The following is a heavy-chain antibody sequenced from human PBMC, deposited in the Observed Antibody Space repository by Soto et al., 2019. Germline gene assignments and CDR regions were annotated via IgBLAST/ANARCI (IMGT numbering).Heavy chain of an antibody. V-gene: IGHV1-69*01. CDR1: GGTFSSYS. J-gene: IGHJ4*02. CDR3: ARDGVRHSGGGDY. Sequence: QVQLVQSGAEVKKPGSSVKVSCKASGGTFSSYSINWVRQAPGQGLEWMGEIIPIFGTANYAQKFQGRVTITEDESTSTAYMELSSLRSEDTSVYYCARDGVRHSGGGDYLGQGTLFTVSS. D-gene: IGHD2-8*01. CDR2: IIPIFGTA.